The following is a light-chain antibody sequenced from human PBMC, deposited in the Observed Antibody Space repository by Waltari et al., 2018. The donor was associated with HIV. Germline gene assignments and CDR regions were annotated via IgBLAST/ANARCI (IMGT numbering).Light chain of an antibody. CDR2: DAF. J-gene: IGKJ1*01. CDR1: EDMSNY. V-gene: IGKV1-33*01. CDR3: QSYDTLRWT. Sequence: DIQRTQSPSSPSPSLGGRDTIPCQGREDMSNYLNWYQKKPGRPPRLLIYDAFNRATGVPARFSGSGSETRFTLTISGLQPEDLAAYYCQSYDTLRWTFGQGTRVEIK.